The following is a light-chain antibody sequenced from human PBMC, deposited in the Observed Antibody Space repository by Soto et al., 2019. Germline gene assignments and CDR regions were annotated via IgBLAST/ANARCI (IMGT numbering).Light chain of an antibody. CDR3: SSCAGSNNPYV. CDR1: SSDVGGCNF. CDR2: EVS. Sequence: QSALTQPPSASGSPGQSVTISCTGTSSDVGGCNFVSWYQQHPGKAPTLMIYEVSKRPSGVPDRFSGSKSGNTASLTVSGLQAEDEADYCCSSCAGSNNPYVFGTGTKVTVL. V-gene: IGLV2-8*01. J-gene: IGLJ1*01.